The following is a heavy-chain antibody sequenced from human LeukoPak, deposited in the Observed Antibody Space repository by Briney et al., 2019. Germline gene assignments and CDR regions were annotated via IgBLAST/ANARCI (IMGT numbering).Heavy chain of an antibody. Sequence: SETLSLTCTVSGGSVSSGNYYWSWIRQPPGKGLEWIGYIYYSGSTNYNPSLKSRVTISVDTSKNQFSLKLSSMTAADTAVYYCAKGGEEYYYDSSGYPRVSTSLFDYWGQGTLVTVSS. J-gene: IGHJ4*02. D-gene: IGHD3-22*01. V-gene: IGHV4-61*01. CDR3: AKGGEEYYYDSSGYPRVSTSLFDY. CDR1: GGSVSSGNYY. CDR2: IYYSGST.